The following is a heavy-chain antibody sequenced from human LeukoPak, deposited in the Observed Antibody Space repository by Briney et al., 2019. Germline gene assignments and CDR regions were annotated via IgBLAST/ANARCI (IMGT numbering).Heavy chain of an antibody. Sequence: GASVKVSCKASGYTFTGYYMHWVRQAPGQGLERMGWINPNSGGTNYAQKFQGWVTMTRDTSISTAYMELSSLRSEDTAVYYCARAILGYCSSTSCYINWFDPWGQGTLVTVSS. CDR1: GYTFTGYY. CDR3: ARAILGYCSSTSCYINWFDP. V-gene: IGHV1-2*04. D-gene: IGHD2-2*02. J-gene: IGHJ5*02. CDR2: INPNSGGT.